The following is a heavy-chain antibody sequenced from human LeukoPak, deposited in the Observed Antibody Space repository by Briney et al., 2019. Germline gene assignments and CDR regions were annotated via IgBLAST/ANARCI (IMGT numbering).Heavy chain of an antibody. CDR3: AGSSGWYPFDY. J-gene: IGHJ4*02. CDR1: GGSISSYY. D-gene: IGHD6-19*01. V-gene: IGHV4-59*01. CDR2: IYYSGST. Sequence: PSETLSLTCTVSGGSISSYYWNWIRQPPGKGLEWIGYIYYSGSTNYNPSLKSRVTISIDTSKKQFSLKLSSVTAADTAVYYCAGSSGWYPFDYWGQGTLVTVSS.